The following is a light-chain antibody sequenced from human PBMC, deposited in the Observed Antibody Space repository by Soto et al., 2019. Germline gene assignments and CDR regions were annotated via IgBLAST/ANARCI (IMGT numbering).Light chain of an antibody. CDR3: GAWDSSLSAGV. Sequence: QSVLTQPPSVSAAPGQKVTISCSGSSSNIGHNYVSWYRQLPGTAPKLLIYDNNQRPSGIPDRFSGSKSGTSATLGITGLQTGDEADYYCGAWDSSLSAGVFGGGTQLTVL. CDR1: SSNIGHNY. CDR2: DNN. J-gene: IGLJ2*01. V-gene: IGLV1-51*01.